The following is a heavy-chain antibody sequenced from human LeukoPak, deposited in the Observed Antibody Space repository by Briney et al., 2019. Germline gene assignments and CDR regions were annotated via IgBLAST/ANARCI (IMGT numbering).Heavy chain of an antibody. CDR1: GFTFSSYT. V-gene: IGHV3-21*01. D-gene: IGHD3-22*01. J-gene: IGHJ5*02. CDR3: ARDSTITMIVLYNWFDP. CDR2: ISSSSSNI. Sequence: GGSLRLSCAASGFTFSSYTMNWVRQAPGKGLEWVSSISSSSSNIYYADSVKGRFTISRDNAKNSLYLQMNSLRAEDTAVYYCARDSTITMIVLYNWFDPWGQGTLVTVSS.